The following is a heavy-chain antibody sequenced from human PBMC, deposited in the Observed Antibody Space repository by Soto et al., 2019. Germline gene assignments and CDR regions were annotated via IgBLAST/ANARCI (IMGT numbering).Heavy chain of an antibody. D-gene: IGHD3-22*01. V-gene: IGHV1-69*13. Sequence: SVKVSCQASGGTFSSYVISWVRQTPGQGLEWMGGIIPIFGTANYAQKFQGRVTITADESTSTAYMELSSLRSEDTAVYYCASESTYYYDSSGYYHGGIDYWGQGTLVTVSS. CDR2: IIPIFGTA. CDR3: ASESTYYYDSSGYYHGGIDY. CDR1: GGTFSSYV. J-gene: IGHJ4*02.